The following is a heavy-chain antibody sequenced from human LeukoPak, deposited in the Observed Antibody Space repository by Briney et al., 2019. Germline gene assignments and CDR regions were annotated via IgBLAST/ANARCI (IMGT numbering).Heavy chain of an antibody. D-gene: IGHD3-10*01. CDR2: INAGNGNT. J-gene: IGHJ3*02. CDR1: GYTFTSYA. CDR3: ARRRGFDAFDI. Sequence: ASVKVSCKASGYTFTSYAMHWVRQAPGQRLEWMGWINAGNGNTKYSQKFQGRVTMTRNTSISTAYMELSSLRSEDTAVYYCARRRGFDAFDIWGQGTMVTVSS. V-gene: IGHV1-3*01.